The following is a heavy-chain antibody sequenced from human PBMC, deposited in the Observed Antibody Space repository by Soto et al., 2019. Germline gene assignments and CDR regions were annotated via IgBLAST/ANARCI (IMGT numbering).Heavy chain of an antibody. CDR3: ARHRSGSLAWFDP. D-gene: IGHD5-12*01. V-gene: IGHV4-39*01. J-gene: IGHJ5*02. CDR1: CGSISSSSYY. CDR2: IYYSGST. Sequence: PSETLSLTCTVSCGSISSSSYYWGWIRQPPGKGLEWIGSIYYSGSTYYNPSLKSRVTISVDTSKNQFSLKLSSVTAADTAVYYCARHRSGSLAWFDPWGQGTLVTVSS.